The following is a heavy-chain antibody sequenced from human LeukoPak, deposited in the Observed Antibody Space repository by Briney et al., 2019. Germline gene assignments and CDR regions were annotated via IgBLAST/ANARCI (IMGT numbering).Heavy chain of an antibody. V-gene: IGHV3-21*01. D-gene: IGHD3/OR15-3a*01. J-gene: IGHJ4*02. CDR1: GFTFSSYS. Sequence: GGSLRLSCAASGFTFSSYSMNWARQAPGKGLEWVSSISSSSSYIYYADSVKGRFTISRDNAKNSLYLQMNSLRAEATAVYYFSRDRAARGFGLWGQGTLVTVSS. CDR3: SRDRAARGFGL. CDR2: ISSSSSYI.